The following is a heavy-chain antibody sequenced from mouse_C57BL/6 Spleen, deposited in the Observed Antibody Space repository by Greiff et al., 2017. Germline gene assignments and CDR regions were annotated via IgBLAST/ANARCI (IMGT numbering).Heavy chain of an antibody. V-gene: IGHV1-82*01. D-gene: IGHD2-10*01. Sequence: QVQLQQSGPELVKPGASVKISCKASGYAFSSSWMNWVKQRPGKGLEWIGRIYPGDGDTNYNGKFKGTATLTADTSSSTAYMQLSSLTSEDSAVYYCARSLLSYAGDYWGQGNTLTVSS. CDR1: GYAFSSSW. CDR2: IYPGDGDT. J-gene: IGHJ2*01. CDR3: ARSLLSYAGDY.